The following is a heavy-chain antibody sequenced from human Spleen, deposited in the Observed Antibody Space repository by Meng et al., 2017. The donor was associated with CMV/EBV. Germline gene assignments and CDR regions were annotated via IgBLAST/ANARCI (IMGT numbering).Heavy chain of an antibody. CDR2: INSDGSST. J-gene: IGHJ4*02. CDR3: AIASDCSGGSCYGDY. CDR1: GFTFSSYW. Sequence: GESLKISCAASGFTFSSYWMHWVRQAPGKGLVWVSRINSDGSSTSYADSVKGRFTISRDNAKNTLYLQMNSLRAEDTAVYYCAIASDCSGGSCYGDYWGQGTLVTVSS. D-gene: IGHD2-15*01. V-gene: IGHV3-74*01.